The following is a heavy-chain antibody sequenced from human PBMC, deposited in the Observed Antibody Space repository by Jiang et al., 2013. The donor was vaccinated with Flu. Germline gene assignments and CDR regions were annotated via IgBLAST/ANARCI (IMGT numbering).Heavy chain of an antibody. Sequence: SLTCTVSGGSISSGGYYWSWIRQHPGKGLEWIGYIYYSGSTNYNPSLKSRVTISVDTSKNQFSLKLSSVTAADTAVYYCARGVTMVRGVIYAFDIWGQGTMVTVSS. CDR2: IYYSGST. CDR3: ARGVTMVRGVIYAFDI. J-gene: IGHJ3*02. V-gene: IGHV4-61*08. CDR1: GGSISSGGYY. D-gene: IGHD3-10*01.